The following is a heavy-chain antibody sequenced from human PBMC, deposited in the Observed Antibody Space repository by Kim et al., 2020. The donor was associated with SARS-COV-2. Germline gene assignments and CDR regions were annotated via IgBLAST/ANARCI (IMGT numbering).Heavy chain of an antibody. CDR1: GYTFTSYY. J-gene: IGHJ6*02. CDR3: ARDLENYDILTGTNYYYYGMDV. V-gene: IGHV1-46*01. CDR2: INPSGGST. D-gene: IGHD3-9*01. Sequence: ASVKVSCKASGYTFTSYYMHWVRQAPGQGLEWMGIINPSGGSTSYAQKFQGRVTMTRDTSTSTVYMELSSLRSEDTAVYYCARDLENYDILTGTNYYYYGMDVWGQGTTVTVSS.